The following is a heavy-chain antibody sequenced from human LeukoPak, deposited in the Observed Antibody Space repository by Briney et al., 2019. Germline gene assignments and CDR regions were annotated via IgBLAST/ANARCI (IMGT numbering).Heavy chain of an antibody. J-gene: IGHJ4*02. CDR1: GGSISSGGYY. V-gene: IGHV4-31*03. CDR2: IYYSGST. D-gene: IGHD2-21*02. CDR3: ARVVVTTVGLRFDY. Sequence: PSETLSLTCTVSGGSISSGGYYWSWIRQHTGKGLEWIGYIYYSGSTDYNPSLKSRVTISVDTSKNQFSLKLSSVTAADTAVYYCARVVVTTVGLRFDYWGKGSQVTVSS.